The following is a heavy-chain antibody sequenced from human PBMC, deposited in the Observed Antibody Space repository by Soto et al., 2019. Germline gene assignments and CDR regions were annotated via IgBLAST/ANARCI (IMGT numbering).Heavy chain of an antibody. J-gene: IGHJ6*02. D-gene: IGHD6-19*01. CDR3: AKRYGSGSIRYGMDV. CDR1: GFTFSSYG. CDR2: ISYDGSNK. Sequence: QVQLVESGGGVVQPGRSLRLSCAASGFTFSSYGMHWVRQAPGKGLEWVAVISYDGSNKYYADSVKGRFTISRDNSKNTLYLQINSLRAEDTAVYYCAKRYGSGSIRYGMDVWGQGTTVTVSS. V-gene: IGHV3-30*18.